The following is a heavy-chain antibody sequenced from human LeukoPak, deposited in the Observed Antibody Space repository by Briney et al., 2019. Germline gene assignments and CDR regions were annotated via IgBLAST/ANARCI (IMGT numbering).Heavy chain of an antibody. CDR2: IKQDGSEK. V-gene: IGHV3-7*01. D-gene: IGHD3-10*01. CDR1: GFTFSSYW. J-gene: IGHJ4*02. Sequence: GGSLRLSCAASGFTFSSYWMSWVRQAPGKGLEWVANIKQDGSEKYYVDSVKGRFTISRDNAKNSLYLQMNSLRAEDTAVYYCARDRSETYYYGSGSYDYWGQGTLVTVSS. CDR3: ARDRSETYYYGSGSYDY.